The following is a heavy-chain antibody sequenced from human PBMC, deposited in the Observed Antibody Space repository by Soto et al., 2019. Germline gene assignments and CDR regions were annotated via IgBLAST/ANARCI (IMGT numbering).Heavy chain of an antibody. CDR2: IDPSDSYT. V-gene: IGHV5-10-1*01. CDR3: ARHTMRDSSGYYLVYYGMDV. D-gene: IGHD3-22*01. J-gene: IGHJ6*02. CDR1: GDSFTSYW. Sequence: DSLTISCKGSGDSFTSYWISLVRQMPGKGLEWMGRIDPSDSYTNYSPSFQGHVTISADKSISTAYLQWSSLKASDTAMYYCARHTMRDSSGYYLVYYGMDVWGQGTTVTVSS.